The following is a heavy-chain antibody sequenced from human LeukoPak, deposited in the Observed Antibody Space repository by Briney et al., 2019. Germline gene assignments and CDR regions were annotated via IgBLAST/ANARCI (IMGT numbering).Heavy chain of an antibody. CDR1: GGSITNYY. Sequence: QTSETLSLTCSVSGGSITNYYWNWIRQPAGKGLEWIGRMYTSGNTNENPSLKNRITMSLDMSKNQFSLKLRSVTAADTAVYYCVREDSSTYHPFDYWGQGALVTVSS. V-gene: IGHV4-4*07. J-gene: IGHJ4*02. CDR3: VREDSSTYHPFDY. CDR2: MYTSGNT. D-gene: IGHD2/OR15-2a*01.